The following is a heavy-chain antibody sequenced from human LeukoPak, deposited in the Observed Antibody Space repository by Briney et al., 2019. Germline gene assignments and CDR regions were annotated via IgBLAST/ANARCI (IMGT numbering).Heavy chain of an antibody. CDR3: ARNGAKFCTSTSCFYHYYYMDV. Sequence: PGGSLRLSCAASGFTFSSYAMSWVRQAPGKGLEWVSLISGSGGSTYYAASVKGRFSVSRDNAEKSLYLQMNSLRAEDTAVYYCARNGAKFCTSTSCFYHYYYMDVWGKGTTVTISS. CDR2: ISGSGGST. D-gene: IGHD2-2*01. CDR1: GFTFSSYA. J-gene: IGHJ6*03. V-gene: IGHV3-23*01.